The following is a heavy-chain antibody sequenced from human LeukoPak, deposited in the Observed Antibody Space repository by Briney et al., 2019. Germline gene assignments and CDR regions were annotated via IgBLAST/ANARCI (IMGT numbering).Heavy chain of an antibody. Sequence: PGGSLRLSCAASGFTFSSYGMHWVRQAPGKGLAWVAFIQYDGSNKYYVESVKGRFTISRDKSKNTLYLQMNSLRAEDTAVYYCAIDGGSYSVDYWGQGTLVTVSS. CDR2: IQYDGSNK. CDR3: AIDGGSYSVDY. V-gene: IGHV3-30*02. J-gene: IGHJ4*02. CDR1: GFTFSSYG. D-gene: IGHD1-26*01.